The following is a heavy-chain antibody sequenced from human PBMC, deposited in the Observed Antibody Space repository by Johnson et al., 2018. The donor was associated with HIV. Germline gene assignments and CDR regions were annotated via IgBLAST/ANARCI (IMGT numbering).Heavy chain of an antibody. CDR2: ISYDGSRT. Sequence: QVQLVESGGGVVQPGGSLRLSCAASGFTFSSYGMHWVRQAPGKGLEWVAVISYDGSRTTYADSVKGRFTISRDNAKNTVDLQMNSLRVEDTAVYYCAKVDCGGDSCAGYDPFNLWGQGTLVTVSS. J-gene: IGHJ3*01. V-gene: IGHV3-30*19. CDR3: AKVDCGGDSCAGYDPFNL. CDR1: GFTFSSYG. D-gene: IGHD2-21*01.